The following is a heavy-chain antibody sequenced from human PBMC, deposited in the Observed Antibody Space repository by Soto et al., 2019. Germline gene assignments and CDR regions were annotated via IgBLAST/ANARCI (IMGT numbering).Heavy chain of an antibody. J-gene: IGHJ5*02. CDR1: GFTFSSYS. CDR2: ISSSSSYI. Sequence: GGSLRLSCAASGFTFSSYSMNWVRQAPGKGLEWVSYISSSSSYIYYADSVKGRFTISRDNAKNSLYLQMNSLRAEDTAVYYCAREDCSSTSCYPNWFDPWGQGTLVTVSS. CDR3: AREDCSSTSCYPNWFDP. V-gene: IGHV3-21*05. D-gene: IGHD2-2*01.